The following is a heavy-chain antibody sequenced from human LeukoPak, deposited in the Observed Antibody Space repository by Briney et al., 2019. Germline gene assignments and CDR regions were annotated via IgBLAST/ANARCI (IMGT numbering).Heavy chain of an antibody. CDR1: GFTVRSNY. D-gene: IGHD2-2*01. V-gene: IGHV3-53*01. CDR2: IYSDGST. Sequence: SGGSLRLSCVASGFTVRSNYISWVRQAPGKGLEWVSVIYSDGSTYYADSVKGRFTISRDNSKNTLYLQMNSLRAEDTAVYYCAKDLTVVVPDRFDYWGQGTLVTVSS. CDR3: AKDLTVVVPDRFDY. J-gene: IGHJ4*02.